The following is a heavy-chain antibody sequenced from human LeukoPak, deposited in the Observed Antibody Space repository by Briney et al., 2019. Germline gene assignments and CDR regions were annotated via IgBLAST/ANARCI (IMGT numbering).Heavy chain of an antibody. J-gene: IGHJ4*02. D-gene: IGHD6-19*01. CDR3: ARGITVAGKFDY. CDR1: GFTFSNYA. Sequence: GGSLRLSCAASGFTFSNYAMSWVRQAPGKGLEWVSAIRGSGRVTYYADSMKGRFTISRDNSKNTLYLQMNSLRAEDTAVYYCARGITVAGKFDYWGQGTLVTVSS. CDR2: IRGSGRVT. V-gene: IGHV3-23*01.